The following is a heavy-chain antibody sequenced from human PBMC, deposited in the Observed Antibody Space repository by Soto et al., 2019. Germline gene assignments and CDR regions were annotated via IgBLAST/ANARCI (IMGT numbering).Heavy chain of an antibody. CDR3: AGASDSTWYNWLDP. J-gene: IGHJ5*02. D-gene: IGHD4-4*01. V-gene: IGHV1-69*01. CDR1: GGNFSGNG. Sequence: QVQLVQSGAEVKKPGSSVKVSCKAPGGNFSGNGIRWVRQAPGQGLEFMGGIIPTFGTTNYAHKFRGRVTITADESTGTAYMELSSLRSDDTAVYYCAGASDSTWYNWLDPWGQGTLVTVSS. CDR2: IIPTFGTT.